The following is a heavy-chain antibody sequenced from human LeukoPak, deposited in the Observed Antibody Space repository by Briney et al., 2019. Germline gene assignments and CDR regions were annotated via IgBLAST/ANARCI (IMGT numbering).Heavy chain of an antibody. CDR1: GFTFNGYA. CDR2: ISGSGGDA. J-gene: IGHJ4*02. D-gene: IGHD3-10*01. CDR3: AKEGELLWFGGLYPLDS. V-gene: IGHV3-23*01. Sequence: GGSLRLSCAASGFTFNGYALTWVRQAPGKGLEWVSGISGSGGDAFYVDSVKGRFTISRDNSKNTLYLEMNSPRVEDTAVYYCAKEGELLWFGGLYPLDSWGQGTLVTVSS.